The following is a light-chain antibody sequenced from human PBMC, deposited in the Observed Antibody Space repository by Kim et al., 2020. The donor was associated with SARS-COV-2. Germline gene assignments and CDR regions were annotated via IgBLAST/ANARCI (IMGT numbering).Light chain of an antibody. CDR1: SPYIGPNS. CDR3: AAWYYSLSRLHWV. J-gene: IGLJ3*02. Sequence: VTLSCSSSSPYIGPNSLHWSQPLPGPAPNLLLYANPRRPSGVPYRFSASNPGPSASLAISRLRPADEADYYCAAWYYSLSRLHWVFGGGTQLTV. V-gene: IGLV1-47*01. CDR2: ANP.